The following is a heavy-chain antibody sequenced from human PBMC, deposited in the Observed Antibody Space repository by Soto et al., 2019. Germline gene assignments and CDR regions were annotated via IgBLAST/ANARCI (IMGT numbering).Heavy chain of an antibody. CDR2: IYHTGST. Sequence: QVQLQESGSGLVKPSQTLSLTCAVSGGSISGGAYSWSWFRQPPGKGLEWIGYIYHTGSTYYNPSLKSRVTISVDRSKNQFSLKLTSVTAADTAVYYCARDRATDAFDVWGQGTMVTVSS. J-gene: IGHJ3*01. CDR1: GGSISGGAYS. V-gene: IGHV4-30-2*01. CDR3: ARDRATDAFDV. D-gene: IGHD5-12*01.